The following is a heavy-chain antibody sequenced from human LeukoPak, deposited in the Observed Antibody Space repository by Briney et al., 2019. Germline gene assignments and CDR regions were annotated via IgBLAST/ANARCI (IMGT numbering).Heavy chain of an antibody. Sequence: PGGSLRLSCAASGFTFSSYAMSWVRQAPGKGLEWVSAISGSGGSTYYADSVKGRFTIFRDNSKNTLYLQMNSLRAEDTAVYYCAKSPSRIAARYYFDYWGQGTLVTVSS. V-gene: IGHV3-23*01. D-gene: IGHD6-13*01. CDR3: AKSPSRIAARYYFDY. CDR2: ISGSGGST. CDR1: GFTFSSYA. J-gene: IGHJ4*02.